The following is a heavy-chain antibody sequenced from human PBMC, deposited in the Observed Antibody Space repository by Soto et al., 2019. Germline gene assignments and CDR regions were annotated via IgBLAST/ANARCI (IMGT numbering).Heavy chain of an antibody. CDR2: ISSSGSTI. J-gene: IGHJ4*02. CDR3: AREGIVDQSYYFDY. Sequence: ESGGGLVQPGGSLRLSCAASGFTFSSYEMNWVRQAPGKGLEWVSYISSSGSTIYYADSVKGRFTISRDNAKNSLYLQMNSLRAEDTAVYYCAREGIVDQSYYFDYWGQGTLVTVSS. CDR1: GFTFSSYE. D-gene: IGHD1-26*01. V-gene: IGHV3-48*03.